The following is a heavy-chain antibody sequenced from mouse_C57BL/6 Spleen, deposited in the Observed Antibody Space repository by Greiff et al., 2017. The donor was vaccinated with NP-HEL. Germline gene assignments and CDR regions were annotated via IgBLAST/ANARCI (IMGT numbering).Heavy chain of an antibody. V-gene: IGHV6-3*01. J-gene: IGHJ4*01. Sequence: EVKLVESGGGLVQPGGSMKLSCVASGFTFSNYWMNWVRQSPEKGLEWVAQIRLKSDNYATHYAESVKGRFTISRDDSKSSVYLQMNNLRAEDTGIYYCTLYGGYAMDYWGHRTSVTVSS. CDR3: TLYGGYAMDY. CDR2: IRLKSDNYAT. CDR1: GFTFSNYW. D-gene: IGHD1-1*01.